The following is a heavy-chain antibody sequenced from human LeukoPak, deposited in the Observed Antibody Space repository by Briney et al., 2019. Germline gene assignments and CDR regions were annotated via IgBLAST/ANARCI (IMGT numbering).Heavy chain of an antibody. V-gene: IGHV3-53*04. D-gene: IGHD2-21*02. J-gene: IGHJ4*02. CDR1: GFTFSVNY. CDR2: IYSGGTT. Sequence: GGSLRLSCAASGFTFSVNYMSWVRQAPGRGLEWVSVIYSGGTTNYADSVKGRFTISRHNSKNTPYLQMNSLRDEDSAVYYCARAQPLAYCGSDCYLDYWGQGTLVTVS. CDR3: ARAQPLAYCGSDCYLDY.